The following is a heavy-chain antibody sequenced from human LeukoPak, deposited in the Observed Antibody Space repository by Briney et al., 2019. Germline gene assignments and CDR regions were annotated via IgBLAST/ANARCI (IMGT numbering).Heavy chain of an antibody. CDR2: IYYSGST. V-gene: IGHV4-30-4*01. CDR3: ARGPLVPAALNDY. CDR1: GGSISSGDYY. Sequence: SETLSLTCTVSGGSISSGDYYWSWIRQPPGKGLEWIGYIYYSGSTYYNPSLKSRVTISVDTSKNQFSLKLSSVTAADTAVYYCARGPLVPAALNDYWGQGTLVTVSS. D-gene: IGHD2-2*01. J-gene: IGHJ4*02.